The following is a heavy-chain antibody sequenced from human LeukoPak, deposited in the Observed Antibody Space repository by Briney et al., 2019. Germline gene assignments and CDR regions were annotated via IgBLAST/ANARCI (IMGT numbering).Heavy chain of an antibody. J-gene: IGHJ3*02. V-gene: IGHV4-39*07. CDR2: IYYIGST. CDR3: ARSEVGDNGFDI. CDR1: GGSISSSSDY. D-gene: IGHD1-26*01. Sequence: KASETLSLTCTVSGGSISSSSDYWGWIRQPPGRGLEWIATIYYIGSTYYNPSLKSRVTISIDTSKNQFSLNLRSVTAADTAVYYCARSEVGDNGFDIWGQGTMVTVSS.